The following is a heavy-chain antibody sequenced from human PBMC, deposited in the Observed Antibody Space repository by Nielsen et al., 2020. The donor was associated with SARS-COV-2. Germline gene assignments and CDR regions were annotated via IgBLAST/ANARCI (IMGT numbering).Heavy chain of an antibody. CDR3: ARVSSTSYAYYMDV. Sequence: GESLKISCAASGFTFSSYSMNWVRQAPGKGLEWVSYISSSSSTIYYADSVKGRFTISRDNAKNSLYLQMNSLRDEDTAVYYCARVSSTSYAYYMDVWGKGTTVTVSS. D-gene: IGHD2-2*01. CDR1: GFTFSSYS. CDR2: ISSSSSTI. J-gene: IGHJ6*03. V-gene: IGHV3-48*02.